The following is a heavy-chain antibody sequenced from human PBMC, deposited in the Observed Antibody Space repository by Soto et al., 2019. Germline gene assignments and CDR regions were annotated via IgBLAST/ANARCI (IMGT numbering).Heavy chain of an antibody. Sequence: ASVKVSCKASGYTFTSYGISWVRQAPGQGLEWMGWISAYNGNTNYAQKLQGRVTMTTDTSTSTAYMELRSLRSDDTAVYYCARDPRRYYYGSGSYIRFDPWGQGTLVTVSS. CDR2: ISAYNGNT. V-gene: IGHV1-18*01. D-gene: IGHD3-10*01. CDR3: ARDPRRYYYGSGSYIRFDP. J-gene: IGHJ5*02. CDR1: GYTFTSYG.